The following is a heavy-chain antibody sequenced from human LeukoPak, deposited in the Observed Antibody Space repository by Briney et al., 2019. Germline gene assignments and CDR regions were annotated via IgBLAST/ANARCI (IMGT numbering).Heavy chain of an antibody. J-gene: IGHJ6*03. D-gene: IGHD6-19*01. CDR1: GYTLTGYY. Sequence: ASGKLSCKASGYTLTGYYMHWVRQAPGQWREGMGWISPNSGGTNYAQKCQGRLTITREPSISTTYMELSRLMSDDTAVYYCARQTAIAVAAHYYYYYMDVWGKGTTVTVYS. CDR3: ARQTAIAVAAHYYYYYMDV. CDR2: ISPNSGGT. V-gene: IGHV1-2*02.